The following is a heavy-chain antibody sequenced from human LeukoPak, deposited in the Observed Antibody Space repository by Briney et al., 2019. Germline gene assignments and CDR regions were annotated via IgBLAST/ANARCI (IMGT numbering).Heavy chain of an antibody. J-gene: IGHJ4*02. CDR2: INTDGSIT. Sequence: GGSPRLSCAASGFTFSDYWMHWVRQVPGKGLVWVSRINTDGSITNHADSVKGRFTISRGNAENILYLQMNSLRAEDTAVYYCVRDFGGSRDYWGQGTLVTVSS. CDR3: VRDFGGSRDY. D-gene: IGHD3-10*01. V-gene: IGHV3-74*01. CDR1: GFTFSDYW.